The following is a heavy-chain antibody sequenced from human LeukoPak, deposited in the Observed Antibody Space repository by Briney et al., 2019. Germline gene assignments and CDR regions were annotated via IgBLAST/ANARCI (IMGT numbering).Heavy chain of an antibody. CDR3: ARATSGSYKGPFDY. CDR1: GYTFTSYG. CDR2: ISAYNGNT. D-gene: IGHD1-26*01. J-gene: IGHJ4*02. Sequence: ASVKVSCKASGYTFTSYGISWVRQAPGQGLEWMGWISAYNGNTNYAQKLQGRVTMTTDTSTSTAYMELRSLRSDDTAVYYCARATSGSYKGPFDYWGQGTLVTVSS. V-gene: IGHV1-18*01.